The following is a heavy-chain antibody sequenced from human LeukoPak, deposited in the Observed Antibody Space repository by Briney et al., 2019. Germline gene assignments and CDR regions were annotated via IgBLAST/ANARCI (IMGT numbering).Heavy chain of an antibody. J-gene: IGHJ4*02. CDR1: GYSFTSYW. D-gene: IGHD2-15*01. V-gene: IGHV5-51*01. CDR2: IYPGDPDI. Sequence: GESLKISCKGSGYSFTSYWIGWVRQMPGKGLEWMGIIYPGDPDIRYSPSFKGQVTISADKSITAAYLQWSSLKASDTAIYYCARQALSGGLDYWGQGTLVTVSS. CDR3: ARQALSGGLDY.